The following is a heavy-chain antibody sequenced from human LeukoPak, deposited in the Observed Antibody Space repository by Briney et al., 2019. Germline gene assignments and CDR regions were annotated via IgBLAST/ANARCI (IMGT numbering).Heavy chain of an antibody. Sequence: SETLSLTCAVSGGSISSSNWWSWVRQPPGKGLEWIGEIYHSGSTNYSPSLKSRVTISVDKSKNQFSLKLSSVTAADTAVYYCARHPTTGGNGDWFDPWGQGTLVTVSS. J-gene: IGHJ5*02. CDR1: GGSISSSNW. CDR3: ARHPTTGGNGDWFDP. V-gene: IGHV4-4*02. CDR2: IYHSGST. D-gene: IGHD4-23*01.